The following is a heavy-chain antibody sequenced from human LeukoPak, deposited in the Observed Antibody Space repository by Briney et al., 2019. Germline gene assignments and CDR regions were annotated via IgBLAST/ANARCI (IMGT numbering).Heavy chain of an antibody. Sequence: ASVKVSCKASGGTFSSYTISWLRQAPGQGLEWMGRIIPILGIANYAQKFQGRVTITADKSTSTAYMELSSLRSEDTAVYYCVNANAFQRYYFDYWGQGTLVTVSS. CDR3: VNANAFQRYYFDY. J-gene: IGHJ4*02. CDR2: IIPILGIA. CDR1: GGTFSSYT. D-gene: IGHD3-3*02. V-gene: IGHV1-69*02.